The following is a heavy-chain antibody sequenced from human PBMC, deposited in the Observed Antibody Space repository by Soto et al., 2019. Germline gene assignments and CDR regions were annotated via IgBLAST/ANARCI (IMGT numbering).Heavy chain of an antibody. Sequence: PGESLKISCKGSGYSFSTYWIGWVRQMPGKGLEWMGIIYPGDSDTKYSPSFQGQVTISADKSISTAYLQWSSLKASDTAMYYCASRSTIAARTYYYYCMDVWGKGTTGTSP. CDR2: IYPGDSDT. V-gene: IGHV5-51*01. CDR1: GYSFSTYW. CDR3: ASRSTIAARTYYYYCMDV. J-gene: IGHJ6*03. D-gene: IGHD6-6*01.